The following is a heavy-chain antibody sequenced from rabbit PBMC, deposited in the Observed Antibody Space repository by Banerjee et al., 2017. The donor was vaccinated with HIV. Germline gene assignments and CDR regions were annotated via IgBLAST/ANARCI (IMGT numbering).Heavy chain of an antibody. CDR1: GFSFSNKYV. J-gene: IGHJ4*01. CDR2: INTSSGNT. Sequence: QSLEESGGDLVKPEGSLTLTCTASGFSFSNKYVMCWVRQAPGKGLEWIACINTSSGNTVYATWAKGRFTISKTSWTTVTLQMTSLTAADTATYFCGRDRDTGSVYYFDLWGPGTLVTVS. D-gene: IGHD8-1*01. V-gene: IGHV1S40*01. CDR3: GRDRDTGSVYYFDL.